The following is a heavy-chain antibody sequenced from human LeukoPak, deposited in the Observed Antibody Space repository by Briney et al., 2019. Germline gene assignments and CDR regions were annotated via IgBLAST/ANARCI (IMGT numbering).Heavy chain of an antibody. J-gene: IGHJ4*02. CDR1: GGSIASSSNY. D-gene: IGHD2-15*01. Sequence: SETLSLTCTVSGGSIASSSNYWVWIRQPPGKGLEWIGNIFYTGNTYYNPSLKSRVTISVDTSNNQFSLNLASVTAADTAVYYCARVGVFGYCTRDSCHSPLDYWGQGTLVTVSS. CDR2: IFYTGNT. V-gene: IGHV4-39*07. CDR3: ARVGVFGYCTRDSCHSPLDY.